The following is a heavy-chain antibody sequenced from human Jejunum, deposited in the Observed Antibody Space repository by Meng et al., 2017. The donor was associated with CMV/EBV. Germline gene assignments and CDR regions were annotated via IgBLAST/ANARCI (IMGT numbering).Heavy chain of an antibody. CDR2: ISWNSGRV. CDR3: AKPLSPYDFWSGTDF. Sequence: GFPFDAYAMHWVRRAPGKGLEWVSGISWNSGRVDYADSVKGRFTISRDNVKNSLFLEMNSLRPEDTAFYYCAKPLSPYDFWSGTDFWGQGTLVTVSS. V-gene: IGHV3-9*01. D-gene: IGHD3-3*01. CDR1: GFPFDAYA. J-gene: IGHJ4*02.